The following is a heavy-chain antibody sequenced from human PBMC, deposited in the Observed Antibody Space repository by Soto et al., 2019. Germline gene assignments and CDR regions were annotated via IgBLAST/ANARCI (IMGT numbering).Heavy chain of an antibody. V-gene: IGHV3-33*01. Sequence: GGSLRLSCAASGFTFSSYGMHWVRQAPGKGLEWVAVIWYDGSNKYYADSVKGRFTISRDNSKNTLYLQMNSLRAEDTAVYYCARGNSGSGVLRGYYYMDVWGKGTTVTVSS. CDR2: IWYDGSNK. CDR1: GFTFSSYG. D-gene: IGHD3-10*01. J-gene: IGHJ6*03. CDR3: ARGNSGSGVLRGYYYMDV.